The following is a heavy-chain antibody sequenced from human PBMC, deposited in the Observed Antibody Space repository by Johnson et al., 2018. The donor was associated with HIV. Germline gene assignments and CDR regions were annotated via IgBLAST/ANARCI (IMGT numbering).Heavy chain of an antibody. Sequence: QVQLVESGGGLVKPGGSLRLSCAASGFSFSDYYMNWIRQAPGKGLEWVSYISSSGSIIYYEDFVRGRFTISRDNAKKEVYLQMNSLRADDTDVYYCARDSTPWGGDHVGYAFDIWGRGTMVTVSS. V-gene: IGHV3-11*04. CDR1: GFSFSDYY. CDR2: ISSSGSII. D-gene: IGHD4-17*01. CDR3: ARDSTPWGGDHVGYAFDI. J-gene: IGHJ3*02.